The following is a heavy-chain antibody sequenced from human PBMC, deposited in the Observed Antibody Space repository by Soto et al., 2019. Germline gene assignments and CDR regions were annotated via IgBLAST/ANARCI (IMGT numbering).Heavy chain of an antibody. D-gene: IGHD3-10*01. J-gene: IGHJ4*02. V-gene: IGHV3-74*01. Sequence: EVQLVESGGGLVQPGGSLRLSCAASXXXXXXYWMXWVRQXPGKGLXWVSRINSDGSSTSYADSVKGRFTISRDNAKNTLYLQMNSLRAEDTAVYYCARDGPGYYGSGRAFDYWGQGTLVTVSS. CDR1: XXXXXXYW. CDR3: ARDGPGYYGSGRAFDY. CDR2: INSDGSST.